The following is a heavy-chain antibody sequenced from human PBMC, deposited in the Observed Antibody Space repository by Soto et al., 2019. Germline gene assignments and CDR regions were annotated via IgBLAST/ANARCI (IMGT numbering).Heavy chain of an antibody. CDR1: GFTFSSYA. D-gene: IGHD3-3*01. V-gene: IGHV3-30-3*01. Sequence: QVQLVESGGGVVQPGRSLRLSCAVSGFTFSSYAMHWVRQAPGKGLEWVAVISYDGSNKYYADSVKGRFTISRDNSKNTLYLQMNSLRAEDTAVYYCARHKRDLRFLEWSYYFDYLGQGTLVTVSS. CDR2: ISYDGSNK. J-gene: IGHJ4*02. CDR3: ARHKRDLRFLEWSYYFDY.